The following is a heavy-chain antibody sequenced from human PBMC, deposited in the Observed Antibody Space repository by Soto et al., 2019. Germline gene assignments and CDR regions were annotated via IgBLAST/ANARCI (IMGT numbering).Heavy chain of an antibody. V-gene: IGHV3-15*01. CDR1: GFTFSNAW. J-gene: IGHJ4*02. CDR3: TTVNRVHFDY. D-gene: IGHD3-3*02. CDR2: ITSKTDGGTT. Sequence: GASLRLSCAASGFTFSNAWMSWVHQDPGKGLAWVGRITSKTDGGTTDYAAPVKGRFTISRDDSKNTLYLQMNSLKTEDTAVYYCTTVNRVHFDYWGQGTLVTVSS.